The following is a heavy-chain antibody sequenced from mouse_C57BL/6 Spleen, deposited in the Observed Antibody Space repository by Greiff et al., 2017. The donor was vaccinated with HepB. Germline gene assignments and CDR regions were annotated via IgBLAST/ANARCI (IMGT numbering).Heavy chain of an antibody. J-gene: IGHJ1*03. CDR1: GYAFSSSW. D-gene: IGHD2-5*01. V-gene: IGHV1-82*01. CDR2: IYPGDGDT. Sequence: DQLQQSGPELVKPGASVKISCKASGYAFSSSWMNWVKQRPGKGLEWIGRIYPGDGDTNYNGKFKGKATLTADKSSSTAYMQLSSLTSEDSAVYFCARNPPYYSNYETDWYFDVWGTGTTVTVSS. CDR3: ARNPPYYSNYETDWYFDV.